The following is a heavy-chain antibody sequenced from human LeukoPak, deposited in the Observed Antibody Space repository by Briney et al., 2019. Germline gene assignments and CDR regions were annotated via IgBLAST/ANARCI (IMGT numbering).Heavy chain of an antibody. V-gene: IGHV4-31*03. D-gene: IGHD2-2*01. CDR3: AREDCGSTSCPNWFDP. Sequence: PSETLSLTCTVSGGSISSGGYYWSWIRQHPGKGLEWIGYIDYSGSTYYNPSLESRVTISVDTSKNQFSLKLSSVTAADTAVYYCAREDCGSTSCPNWFDPWGQGTLVTVSS. CDR2: IDYSGST. CDR1: GGSISSGGYY. J-gene: IGHJ5*02.